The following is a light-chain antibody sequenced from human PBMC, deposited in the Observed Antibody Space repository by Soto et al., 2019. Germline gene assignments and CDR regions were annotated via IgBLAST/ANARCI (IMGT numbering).Light chain of an antibody. CDR3: LLSYSGPVV. V-gene: IGLV7-46*01. CDR2: DTS. CDR1: TGAVTSTHY. J-gene: IGLJ3*02. Sequence: QTVVTQEPSLAVSPGGTATLTCGSSTGAVTSTHYPYWFQQKPGQAPRTLIYDTSNKQSWTPARFSGSLLGGKAALTLSGAQPEDEAEYYRLLSYSGPVVFGGGTKLTVL.